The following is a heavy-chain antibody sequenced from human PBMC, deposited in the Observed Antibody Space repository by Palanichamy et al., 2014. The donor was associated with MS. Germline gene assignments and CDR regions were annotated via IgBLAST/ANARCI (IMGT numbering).Heavy chain of an antibody. CDR2: INSDGSRT. D-gene: IGHD2-21*01. Sequence: EVQLVESGGVLVQPGGSLRLSCAASGFTFSNYWMHWVRQVPGKGLVWVSRINSDGSRTNYADSVKGRFTVSRDNAENTLYLQMNSLRAEDTAVYYCARIRYGGWGYAQDCWGQGTLVTVSS. CDR3: ARIRYGGWGYAQDC. J-gene: IGHJ4*02. CDR1: GFTFSNYW. V-gene: IGHV3-74*01.